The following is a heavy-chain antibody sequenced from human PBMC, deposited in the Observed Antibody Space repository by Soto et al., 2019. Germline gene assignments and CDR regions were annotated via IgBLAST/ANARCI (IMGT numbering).Heavy chain of an antibody. Sequence: QVQLVQSGAEVKKPGSSVKVSCKSSGGTFGSYAISWVRQAPGQGLEWMGGVIPIFGTPHYAQKFHGRVTITADIPTSTAYLELSSLNSADTAVYYCAKIRWTISLQDEVAIWGQGTLVTVSS. D-gene: IGHD5-12*01. J-gene: IGHJ4*02. CDR1: GGTFGSYA. CDR2: VIPIFGTP. V-gene: IGHV1-69*06. CDR3: AKIRWTISLQDEVAI.